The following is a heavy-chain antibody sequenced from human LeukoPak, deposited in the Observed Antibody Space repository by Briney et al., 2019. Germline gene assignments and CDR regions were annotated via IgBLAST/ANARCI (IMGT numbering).Heavy chain of an antibody. CDR2: VDPSGGTT. CDR3: ARDNTSTGPFDY. Sequence: ASVKVSCTASGYTLTSHYMHWVRQAPGQGLEWMGIVDPSGGTTSRAQKFQGRVTITRDTSTSTVYMELSSLRSEDTAVYYCARDNTSTGPFDYWGQGTLVTVSS. J-gene: IGHJ4*02. D-gene: IGHD1-1*01. V-gene: IGHV1-46*01. CDR1: GYTLTSHY.